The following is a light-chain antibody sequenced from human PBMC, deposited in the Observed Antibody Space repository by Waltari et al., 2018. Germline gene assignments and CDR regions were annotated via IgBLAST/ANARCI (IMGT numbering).Light chain of an antibody. V-gene: IGLV8-61*01. CDR1: SGSVPSPSY. CDR3: VLYMGSGIWV. CDR2: KIN. J-gene: IGLJ3*02. Sequence: QTVVTQEPSLSVPPGGTVPLTCAFSSGSVPSPSYASGYQQPPGQALRTLVYKINNRSSGVPDRFSGSMLGNKAALTITGAQAEDESDYYCVLYMGSGIWVFGGGTKLTVL.